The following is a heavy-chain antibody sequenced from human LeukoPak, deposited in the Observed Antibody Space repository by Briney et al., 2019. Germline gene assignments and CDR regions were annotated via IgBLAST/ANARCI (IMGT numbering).Heavy chain of an antibody. Sequence: GASEKVSRKASGYSFTTYYMHWVRQAPGQGLEWMGWINPNSDATNYAQKFQGRVSMTRDTSISTVYMELSSLTSDDTAVYYCARDRLQMLRFLDWPINQFDSWGQGSLVIVSS. CDR3: ARDRLQMLRFLDWPINQFDS. V-gene: IGHV1-2*02. CDR2: INPNSDAT. CDR1: GYSFTTYY. D-gene: IGHD3-9*01. J-gene: IGHJ4*02.